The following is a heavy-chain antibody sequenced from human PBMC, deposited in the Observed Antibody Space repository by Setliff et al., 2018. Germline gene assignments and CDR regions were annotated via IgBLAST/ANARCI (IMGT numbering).Heavy chain of an antibody. CDR2: ISAYNGNT. D-gene: IGHD6-13*01. J-gene: IGHJ6*02. Sequence: ASVKVSCKDSGYTFSTYAMNWVRQAPGQGLEWMGWISAYNGNTNYAQKLQGRVTMTTDTSTSTAYMELRSLRSDDTAVYYCARVGSSSWLHPDVYYCYGMDVWGQGTTVTVSS. CDR1: GYTFSTYA. V-gene: IGHV1-18*01. CDR3: ARVGSSSWLHPDVYYCYGMDV.